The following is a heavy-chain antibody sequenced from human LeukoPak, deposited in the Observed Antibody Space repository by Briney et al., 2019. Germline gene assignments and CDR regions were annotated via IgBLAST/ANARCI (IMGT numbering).Heavy chain of an antibody. CDR3: ARRASGPGYSSSWYYLGY. D-gene: IGHD6-13*01. J-gene: IGHJ4*02. CDR2: ISYDGSNK. V-gene: IGHV3-30-3*01. Sequence: GGSLRLSCAASGFTFSSYAMHWVRQAPGKGLEWVAVISYDGSNKYYADSVKGRFTISRDNSKNTLYLQMNSLRAEDTAAYYCARRASGPGYSSSWYYLGYWGQGTLVTVSS. CDR1: GFTFSSYA.